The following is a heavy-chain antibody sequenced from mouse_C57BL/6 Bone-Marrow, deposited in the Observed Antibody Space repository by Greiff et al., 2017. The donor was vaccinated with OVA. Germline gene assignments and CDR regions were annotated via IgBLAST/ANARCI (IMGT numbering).Heavy chain of an antibody. CDR1: GYTFTSYW. D-gene: IGHD1-1*01. CDR3: ARTLYYSWFAY. CDR2: IDPSDSYT. J-gene: IGHJ3*01. Sequence: QVQLQQPGAELVMPGASVKLSCKASGYTFTSYWMHWVKQRPGQGLEWIGEIDPSDSYTNYNQKFKGKSTLTVDKSSSTAYMQLSSLTSEDSAVYYCARTLYYSWFAYWGQGTLVTVSA. V-gene: IGHV1-69*01.